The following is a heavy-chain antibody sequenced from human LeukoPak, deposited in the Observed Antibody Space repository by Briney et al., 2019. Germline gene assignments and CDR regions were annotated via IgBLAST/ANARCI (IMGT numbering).Heavy chain of an antibody. V-gene: IGHV1-2*02. CDR2: INPNSGGT. Sequence: ASVRVSCKASGYIFTGYYMHWMRQAPGQGLEWMGWINPNSGGTNYAQKFQGRVTMTRDTFISTVYMDLSRLRSDDTAVYYCASQIPWDILTGYTPHDNWFDPWGQGTLVTVSS. D-gene: IGHD3-9*01. CDR3: ASQIPWDILTGYTPHDNWFDP. J-gene: IGHJ5*02. CDR1: GYIFTGYY.